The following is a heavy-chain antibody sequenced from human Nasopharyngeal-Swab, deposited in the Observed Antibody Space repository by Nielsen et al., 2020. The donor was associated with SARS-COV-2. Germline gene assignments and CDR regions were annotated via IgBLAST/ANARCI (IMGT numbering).Heavy chain of an antibody. Sequence: GGSLRLSCAASGFTFSSYGMHWVRQAPGKGLEWVAFIRYDGSNKYYADSVKGRFTISRDNSKNTLYLQMNSLRAEDTAVYYCARGPRGVYSGSYYDYWGQGTLVTVSS. V-gene: IGHV3-30*02. CDR2: IRYDGSNK. CDR1: GFTFSSYG. J-gene: IGHJ4*02. D-gene: IGHD1-26*01. CDR3: ARGPRGVYSGSYYDY.